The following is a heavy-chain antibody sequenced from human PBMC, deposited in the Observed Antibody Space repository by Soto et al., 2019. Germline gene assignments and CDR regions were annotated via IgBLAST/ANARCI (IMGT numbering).Heavy chain of an antibody. J-gene: IGHJ4*02. CDR3: ARDTGATNRPRRYDD. CDR2: ISAYNGDT. V-gene: IGHV1-18*01. D-gene: IGHD7-27*01. Sequence: ASVQVSCKTSGYLFTSYGINWVRRAPGQGLEWLGWISAYNGDTNYAQKFQGRVTMTTDTSTSTAYMDLRSLRSDDTAVYYCARDTGATNRPRRYDDWGQGTRVT. CDR1: GYLFTSYG.